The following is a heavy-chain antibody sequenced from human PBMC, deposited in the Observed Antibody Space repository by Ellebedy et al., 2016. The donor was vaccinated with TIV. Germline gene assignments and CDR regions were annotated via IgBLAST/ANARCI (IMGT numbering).Heavy chain of an antibody. V-gene: IGHV3-9*01. J-gene: IGHJ4*02. D-gene: IGHD2-15*01. Sequence: PGGSLRLSCAASGFTFADYAMHWVRPAPGKGLEWVSGISWNSGTIGYADSVKGRFTISRDNAKNSLYLQLNSLRAEDTALYYCAKEMGGYCSGGSCPYYFDNWGQGTLVTVSS. CDR3: AKEMGGYCSGGSCPYYFDN. CDR2: ISWNSGTI. CDR1: GFTFADYA.